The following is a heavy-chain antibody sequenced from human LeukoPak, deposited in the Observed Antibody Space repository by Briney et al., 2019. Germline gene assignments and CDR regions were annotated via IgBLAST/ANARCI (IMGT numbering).Heavy chain of an antibody. J-gene: IGHJ4*02. CDR2: INLDGSEK. V-gene: IGHV3-7*01. CDR3: AETDLFIGQLDY. D-gene: IGHD6-13*01. Sequence: GGSLRLSCAASGFSFSNYWMNWVRQAPGKGLEWVANINLDGSEKYYVDSVKGRFTFSRDNAKSSVYLQMNSLGAEDTAVYYCAETDLFIGQLDYWGQGTLVTVSS. CDR1: GFSFSNYW.